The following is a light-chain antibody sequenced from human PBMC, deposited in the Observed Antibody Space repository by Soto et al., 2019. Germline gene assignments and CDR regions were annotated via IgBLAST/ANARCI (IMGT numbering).Light chain of an antibody. Sequence: EIVLTQSPGTLSLSPGERATLSCRASQSVSSSYLAWYQQKPGQAPRLLIYGASSRATGIPDRVSGSGSGTDFTLTISSLEPEDFAVYYCQQYGSSPLTFGQGTKVEIK. CDR2: GAS. J-gene: IGKJ1*01. CDR3: QQYGSSPLT. V-gene: IGKV3-20*01. CDR1: QSVSSSY.